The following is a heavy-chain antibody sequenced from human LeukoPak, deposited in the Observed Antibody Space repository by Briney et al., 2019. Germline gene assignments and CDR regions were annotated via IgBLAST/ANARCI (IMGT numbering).Heavy chain of an antibody. CDR1: GGSISSGSYY. CDR3: ARSYGGFGELFQSLDY. D-gene: IGHD3-10*01. J-gene: IGHJ4*02. CDR2: IYTSGST. Sequence: SETLSLTCTVSGGSISSGSYYWSWIRQPAGKGLEWIGRIYTSGSTNYNPSLKSRVTISVDTSKNQFSLKLSSVTAADTAVYYCARSYGGFGELFQSLDYWGKGTLVNVSS. V-gene: IGHV4-61*02.